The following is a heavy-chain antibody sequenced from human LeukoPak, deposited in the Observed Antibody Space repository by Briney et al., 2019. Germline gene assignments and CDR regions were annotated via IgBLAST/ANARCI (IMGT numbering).Heavy chain of an antibody. CDR3: VSSSNEQWLVPNY. CDR1: GYTVTSYG. J-gene: IGHJ4*02. Sequence: ASVTVSYKGSGYTVTSYGIRGVRQAPGQGREWMGWISAYNGNTNYAQKLQGRVTMTTDTSTSTAYMELRSLRSDDTAVYYCVSSSNEQWLVPNYWGQGTLVTVSS. CDR2: ISAYNGNT. V-gene: IGHV1-18*01. D-gene: IGHD6-19*01.